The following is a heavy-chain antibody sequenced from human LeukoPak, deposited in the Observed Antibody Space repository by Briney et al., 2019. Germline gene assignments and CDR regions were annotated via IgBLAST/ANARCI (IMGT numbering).Heavy chain of an antibody. Sequence: GESLRLSCAASGFTVSSNYMSWVRQAPGKGLEWASVIYSGGSTYYADSVKGRFTISRHNSKNTLYLQMNSLRAEDTAVYYCARGTLVHAFDIWGQGTMVTVSS. CDR2: IYSGGST. V-gene: IGHV3-53*04. CDR3: ARGTLVHAFDI. J-gene: IGHJ3*02. D-gene: IGHD3-9*01. CDR1: GFTVSSNY.